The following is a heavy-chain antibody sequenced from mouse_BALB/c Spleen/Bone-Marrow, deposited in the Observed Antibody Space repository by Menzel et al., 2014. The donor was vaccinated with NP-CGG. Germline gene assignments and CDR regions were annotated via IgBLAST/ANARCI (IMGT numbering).Heavy chain of an antibody. V-gene: IGHV1-26*01. CDR3: AMGVRLYWYFDV. CDR1: GYTFTDYY. D-gene: IGHD2-14*01. CDR2: VNPTNGDT. Sequence: VQLQQSGPELVKPGASVKMSCKASGYTFTDYYMKWLKQSHGKSLEWIGDVNPTNGDTFYNQKFKGKATLTVDKSSNTAYMQLDNLTSEDSAVYYCAMGVRLYWYFDVWGAGTTITVSS. J-gene: IGHJ1*01.